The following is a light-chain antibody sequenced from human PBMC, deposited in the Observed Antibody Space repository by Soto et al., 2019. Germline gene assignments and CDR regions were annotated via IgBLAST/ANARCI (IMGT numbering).Light chain of an antibody. V-gene: IGLV2-14*01. CDR2: EVG. Sequence: QSVLTQPASVSGSPGQSITISCTGTSSDVGGYNYVSWYQQHPGKAPKLMIYEVGNRPSGVSDRFSGSKSGNTASLTISGLQGEDEADYYCSSFTTTSTQAFGGGTKVTVL. CDR1: SSDVGGYNY. CDR3: SSFTTTSTQA. J-gene: IGLJ2*01.